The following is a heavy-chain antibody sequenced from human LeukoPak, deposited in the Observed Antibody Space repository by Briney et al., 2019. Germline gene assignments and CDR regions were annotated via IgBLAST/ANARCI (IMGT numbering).Heavy chain of an antibody. J-gene: IGHJ3*01. CDR3: ARPHQQWLVRDGASSDV. CDR1: GGAITNYY. D-gene: IGHD6-19*01. V-gene: IGHV4-59*01. CDR2: IYYTGST. Sequence: SETLSLTCGVSGGAITNYYWNWIRQAPGKGLEWLGYIYYTGSTTYNPSVKSRITISLDTSKKQISLKLRSVTAADTAVYYCARPHQQWLVRDGASSDVWGQGTMVTVS.